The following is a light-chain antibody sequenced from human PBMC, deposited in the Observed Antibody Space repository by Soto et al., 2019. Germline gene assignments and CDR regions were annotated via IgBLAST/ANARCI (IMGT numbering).Light chain of an antibody. J-gene: IGKJ1*01. V-gene: IGKV3-20*01. Sequence: ETVLTQSPGTLSLSPGERATLSCRASQTIRSNYLAWYRQTPGQAPRLLIYGASNRATGIADRFSGSGSGTDFTLISSRREPEDFALYYCQQYGSSPWTFGQGTKVEIK. CDR3: QQYGSSPWT. CDR1: QTIRSNY. CDR2: GAS.